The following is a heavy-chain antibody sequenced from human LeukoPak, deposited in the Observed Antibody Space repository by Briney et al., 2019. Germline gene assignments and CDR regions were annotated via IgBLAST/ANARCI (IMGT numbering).Heavy chain of an antibody. CDR3: ARRGQLKRRWFDP. V-gene: IGHV4-34*01. Sequence: ETLSLTCTVSDYSISSGYGYYWSWIRQPPGKGLEWSGEINHSGSTNYNPSLKSRVTISVDTSKNQFSLKLSSVTAADTAVYYCARRGQLKRRWFDPWGQGTLVTVSS. D-gene: IGHD2-2*01. CDR1: DYSISSGYGYY. J-gene: IGHJ5*02. CDR2: INHSGST.